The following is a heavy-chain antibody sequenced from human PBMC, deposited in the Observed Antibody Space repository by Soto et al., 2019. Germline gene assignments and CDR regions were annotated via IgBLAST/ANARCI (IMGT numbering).Heavy chain of an antibody. V-gene: IGHV1-69*02. CDR3: ARVITGTIYS. CDR2: IIPILGIA. J-gene: IGHJ3*01. Sequence: QVQLVQSGAEVKKPGSSVKVSCKASVGTFSSYTISWVRQAPGQGLEWRGRIIPILGIANYAQKFQGRVTITADKSTSTAYMELSSLRSEDTAVYYCARVITGTIYSWGQGTMVTVSS. CDR1: VGTFSSYT. D-gene: IGHD1-7*01.